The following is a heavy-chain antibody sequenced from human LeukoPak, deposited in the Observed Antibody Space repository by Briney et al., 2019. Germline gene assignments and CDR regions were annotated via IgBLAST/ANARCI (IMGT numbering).Heavy chain of an antibody. V-gene: IGHV1-46*01. CDR3: ARMVAGYCSSTSCSYFDY. Sequence: ASVKVSCKASGYTFTSYYMHWVRQAPGQGLEWMGIINPSGGSTSYAQKFQGRVTMTRDTSTSTVYMELSSLRSEDTAVYYCARMVAGYCSSTSCSYFDYWGQGTLVTVSS. CDR1: GYTFTSYY. CDR2: INPSGGST. D-gene: IGHD2-2*01. J-gene: IGHJ4*02.